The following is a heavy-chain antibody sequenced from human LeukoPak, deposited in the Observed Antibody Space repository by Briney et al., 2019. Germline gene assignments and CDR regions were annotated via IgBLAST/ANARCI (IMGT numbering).Heavy chain of an antibody. CDR1: GFTFSSYW. CDR3: ARVDDYRLFDY. D-gene: IGHD4-11*01. Sequence: GGSLRLSCAASGFTFSSYWMSWVRQAPGKGLEWVANIKQDGSEKYYVDSVKGRFTISRDNAKNSLYLQMNSLRAADTAVYYCARVDDYRLFDYWGQGTLVTVSS. CDR2: IKQDGSEK. V-gene: IGHV3-7*03. J-gene: IGHJ4*02.